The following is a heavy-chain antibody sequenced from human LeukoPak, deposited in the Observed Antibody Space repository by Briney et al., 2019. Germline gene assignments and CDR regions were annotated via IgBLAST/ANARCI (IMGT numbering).Heavy chain of an antibody. Sequence: GESLKISCKASGYIFTTYWIGWVRQMPGKGLEWMGIIYPGDSNTKYSPSFQGQVTISADKSIITAYLQWRSLKASDSAMYYCARRVYGSGTYYTAPDYYYYYMDVWGKGNTVTVSS. CDR3: ARRVYGSGTYYTAPDYYYYYMDV. CDR1: GYIFTTYW. CDR2: IYPGDSNT. V-gene: IGHV5-51*01. D-gene: IGHD3-10*01. J-gene: IGHJ6*03.